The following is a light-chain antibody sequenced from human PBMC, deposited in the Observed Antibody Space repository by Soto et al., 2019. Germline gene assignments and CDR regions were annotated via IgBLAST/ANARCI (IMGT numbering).Light chain of an antibody. Sequence: IVFTQSPGTLSLYPGERATLSCRASHTISSSYLAWYQQKPGQAPRLLMYGISRRATGIPDRFSGSGSGTDFTLTISRLEPEDFAVYYCQQYGSPPRTFGQGTKVDIK. CDR1: HTISSSY. V-gene: IGKV3-20*01. CDR2: GIS. J-gene: IGKJ1*01. CDR3: QQYGSPPRT.